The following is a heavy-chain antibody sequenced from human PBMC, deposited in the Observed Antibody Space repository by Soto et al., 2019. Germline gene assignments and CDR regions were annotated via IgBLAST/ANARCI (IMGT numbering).Heavy chain of an antibody. V-gene: IGHV3-48*01. CDR1: GFTFSSYS. CDR2: ISSSSSTI. Sequence: PGGSLRLSCAASGFTFSSYSMNWVRQAPGKGLEWVSYISSSSSTIYYADSVKGRFTISRDNAKNSLYLQMNSLRAEDTAVYYCARQSYDSSALVWGQGTMVTVSS. D-gene: IGHD3-22*01. J-gene: IGHJ3*01. CDR3: ARQSYDSSALV.